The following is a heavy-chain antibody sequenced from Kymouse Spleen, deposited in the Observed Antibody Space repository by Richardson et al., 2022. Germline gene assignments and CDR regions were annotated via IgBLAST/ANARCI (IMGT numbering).Heavy chain of an antibody. J-gene: IGHJ4*02. CDR3: ARTSNYVLFDY. CDR1: GGSFSGYY. Sequence: QVQLQQWGAGLLKPSETLSLTCAVYGGSFSGYYWSWIRQPPGKGLEWIGEINHSGSTNYNPSLKSRVTISVDTSKNQFSLKLSSVTAADTAVYYCARTSNYVLFDYWGQGTLVTVSS. D-gene: IGHD4-11,IGHD4-11*01. CDR2: INHSGST. V-gene: IGHV4-34*01.